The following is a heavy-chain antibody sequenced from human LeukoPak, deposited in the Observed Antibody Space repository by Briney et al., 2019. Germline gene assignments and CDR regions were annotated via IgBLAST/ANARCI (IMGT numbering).Heavy chain of an antibody. Sequence: GGSLRLSCAASGFTFSSYWMSWVRQAPGKGLEWVANIKQDGSEKYYVDSVKGRFTISRDNAKNSLYLQMNSLRAEDTAVYYCARVEGFEVLRFLEWFTIGAFDIWGQGTIVTVSS. CDR1: GFTFSSYW. CDR2: IKQDGSEK. CDR3: ARVEGFEVLRFLEWFTIGAFDI. D-gene: IGHD3-3*01. J-gene: IGHJ3*02. V-gene: IGHV3-7*01.